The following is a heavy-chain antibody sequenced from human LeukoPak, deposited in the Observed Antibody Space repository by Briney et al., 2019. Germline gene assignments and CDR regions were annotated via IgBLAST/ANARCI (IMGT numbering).Heavy chain of an antibody. CDR2: ISGSGGST. V-gene: IGHV3-23*01. CDR3: AKGGSGWYRPHFDY. D-gene: IGHD6-19*01. CDR1: GFTFSSYA. J-gene: IGHJ4*02. Sequence: GGSLRLSCAASGFTFSSYAMTWVRQAPGKGLEWVSGISGSGGSTDYADSVKGRFTISRDNSNNTLYLQLNSLRAEDTALYYCAKGGSGWYRPHFDYWGQGTLVTVSS.